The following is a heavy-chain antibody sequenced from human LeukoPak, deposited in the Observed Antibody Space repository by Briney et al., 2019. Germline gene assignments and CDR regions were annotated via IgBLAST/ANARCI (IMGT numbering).Heavy chain of an antibody. Sequence: SETLSLTCAVSGGSINSSSSYYWGWIRQPPGKGLEWIGSIYYSGSTYHNPSLKSRVTISVDTSKNRFSLKLSSVTAADTAVYYCARLPMAMGVFDYWGQGTLVTVSS. CDR2: IYYSGST. J-gene: IGHJ4*02. CDR3: ARLPMAMGVFDY. D-gene: IGHD3-10*01. V-gene: IGHV4-39*01. CDR1: GGSINSSSSYY.